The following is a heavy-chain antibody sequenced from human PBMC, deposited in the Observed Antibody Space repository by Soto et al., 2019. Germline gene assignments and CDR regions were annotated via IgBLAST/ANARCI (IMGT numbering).Heavy chain of an antibody. CDR3: ARVSGGYDHIYYFDY. J-gene: IGHJ4*02. V-gene: IGHV3-48*03. CDR2: ISSSGSTI. Sequence: EVQLVESGGGLVQPGGSLRLSCAASGFTFSSYEMNWVRQAPGKGLEWVSYISSSGSTIYYADSVKGRFTISRDNAKNSLYLQMNSLRAEDTAVYYCARVSGGYDHIYYFDYWGQGTLVTVSS. D-gene: IGHD3-16*01. CDR1: GFTFSSYE.